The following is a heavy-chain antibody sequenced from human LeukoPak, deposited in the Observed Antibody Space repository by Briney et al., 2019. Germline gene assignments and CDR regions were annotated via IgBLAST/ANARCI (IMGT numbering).Heavy chain of an antibody. Sequence: PSQTLSLTCTVSGDSISSGSYYWSWIRQPAWKGLEWIGRIYSSGSTNYNPSLKSRVTISIDTSKNQISLKLSSVTAADTAVYYCARQGLGSGWTFDYWGQGTLVAVPS. CDR2: IYSSGST. CDR3: ARQGLGSGWTFDY. V-gene: IGHV4-61*02. CDR1: GDSISSGSYY. J-gene: IGHJ4*02. D-gene: IGHD6-19*01.